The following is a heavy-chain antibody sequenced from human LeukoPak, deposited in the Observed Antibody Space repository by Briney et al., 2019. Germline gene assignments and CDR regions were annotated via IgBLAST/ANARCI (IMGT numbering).Heavy chain of an antibody. V-gene: IGHV4-34*01. CDR1: GGSFSAYY. D-gene: IGHD3-3*01. CDR3: ARGRITTLGVVIPLDY. J-gene: IGHJ4*02. CDR2: INHRGST. Sequence: PSETLSLTCGVYGGSFSAYYWSWIRQAPEKGLEWIGEINHRGSTNYNPSLKSRVTISLDTSENQFSLKLSSVTAADTAVYYCARGRITTLGVVIPLDYWGQGALVTVSS.